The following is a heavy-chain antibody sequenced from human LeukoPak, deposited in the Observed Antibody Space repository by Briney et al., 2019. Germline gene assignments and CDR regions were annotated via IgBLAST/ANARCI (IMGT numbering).Heavy chain of an antibody. D-gene: IGHD6-19*01. CDR3: ARGLGHDSSGWLI. CDR1: GYTFTSYY. V-gene: IGHV1-46*01. Sequence: ASVKVSCKASGYTFTSYYMHWVRQAPGQGLEWMGIINPSGGSTSYAQKFQGRVTITADESTSTAYMELSSLRSEDTAVYYCARGLGHDSSGWLIWGQGTLVTVSS. CDR2: INPSGGST. J-gene: IGHJ4*02.